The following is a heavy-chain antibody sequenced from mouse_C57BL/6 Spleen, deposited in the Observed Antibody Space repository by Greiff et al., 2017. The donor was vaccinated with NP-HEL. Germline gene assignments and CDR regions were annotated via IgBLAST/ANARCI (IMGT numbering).Heavy chain of an antibody. CDR2: IYPGAGDT. CDR1: GYAFSSSW. J-gene: IGHJ4*01. CDR3: ARSLITTVVADYAMDN. D-gene: IGHD1-1*01. V-gene: IGHV1-82*01. Sequence: VQLQQSGPELVKSGASVKISCKASGYAFSSSWMNWVKQRPGQGLEWIGRIYPGAGDTNYNGKFKGKATLTADNSSSPAYMQLSSLTSEDSAVYFCARSLITTVVADYAMDNWRQGTSVTDSS.